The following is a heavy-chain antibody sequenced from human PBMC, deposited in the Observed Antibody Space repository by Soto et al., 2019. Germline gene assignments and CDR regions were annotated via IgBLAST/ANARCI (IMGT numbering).Heavy chain of an antibody. CDR3: ARAGNCTSTTCFSGWLAP. CDR2: INTDNGKT. J-gene: IGHJ5*02. Sequence: QSHLVQSGAEVKKPGASVKISCKTSGYTFTSYSIYWVRQSPGQRLEWMGWINTDNGKTRDSQMFQDRVTLTRDTYANTAYMEMRSLTSEDTAIYYCARAGNCTSTTCFSGWLAPWGQGTLVTVSS. CDR1: GYTFTSYS. D-gene: IGHD2-2*01. V-gene: IGHV1-3*04.